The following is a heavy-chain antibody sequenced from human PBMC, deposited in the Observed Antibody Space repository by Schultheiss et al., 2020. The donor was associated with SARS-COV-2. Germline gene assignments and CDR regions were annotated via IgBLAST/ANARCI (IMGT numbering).Heavy chain of an antibody. CDR2: IKSKTDGGTT. V-gene: IGHV3-15*01. D-gene: IGHD3-3*01. CDR3: TIDEPITIFGVVTADDAFDI. J-gene: IGHJ3*02. CDR1: GFTFSSYA. Sequence: GGSLRLSCAASGFTFSSYAMSWVRQAPGKGLEWVGRIKSKTDGGTTDYAAPVKGRFTISRDDSKNTLYLQMNSLKTEDTAVYYCTIDEPITIFGVVTADDAFDIWGQGTMVTVSS.